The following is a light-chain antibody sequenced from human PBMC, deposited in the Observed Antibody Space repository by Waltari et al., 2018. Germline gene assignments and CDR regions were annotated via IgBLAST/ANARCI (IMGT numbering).Light chain of an antibody. Sequence: IVMTQSPGTLSVSPGQRASLSCRASETIYNFLAWYQQKPGQSPRHLIHGISTRAAGVPARFTGSGSGADFTLTIDSLQSDDFALYFCQQYFNWPLTFGQGTKVEI. CDR1: ETIYNF. CDR3: QQYFNWPLT. V-gene: IGKV3-15*01. J-gene: IGKJ1*01. CDR2: GIS.